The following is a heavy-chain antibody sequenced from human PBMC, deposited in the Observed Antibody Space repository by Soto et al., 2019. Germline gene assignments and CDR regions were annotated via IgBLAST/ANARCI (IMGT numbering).Heavy chain of an antibody. D-gene: IGHD1-1*01. V-gene: IGHV3-23*01. Sequence: GSLRRSCSASGCTFSSYAMSWVRQAPGKGLEWVSAISGSGGSTYYADSVKGRFTISRDNSKNTLYLQMNSLRAEDTAVYYCARVQLERYFDYWGQGTLVTVSS. CDR3: ARVQLERYFDY. J-gene: IGHJ4*02. CDR2: ISGSGGST. CDR1: GCTFSSYA.